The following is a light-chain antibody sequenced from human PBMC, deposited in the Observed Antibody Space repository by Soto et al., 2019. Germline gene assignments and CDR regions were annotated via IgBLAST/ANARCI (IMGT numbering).Light chain of an antibody. Sequence: EIVLTQSPGALSLSLGERATLSCRASQSAKSSYLAWYRQKPGQTPRLLIYDASTRATGIPDRFSGSGSGTDFTLTISGLEPEDFAVYSCQQYASSPQTFGQGTKVEF. CDR3: QQYASSPQT. J-gene: IGKJ1*01. V-gene: IGKV3-20*01. CDR2: DAS. CDR1: QSAKSSY.